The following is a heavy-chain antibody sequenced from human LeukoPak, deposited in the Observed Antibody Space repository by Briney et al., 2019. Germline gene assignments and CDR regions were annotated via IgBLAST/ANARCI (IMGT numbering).Heavy chain of an antibody. D-gene: IGHD2-21*01. CDR2: IGKDGGEK. J-gene: IGHJ4*02. CDR1: GFDFPNYW. CDR3: TRDIVYLQLQN. V-gene: IGHV3-7*03. Sequence: GGSLRLSCAASGFDFPNYWMVWVRQAPEKGLEWVASIGKDGGEKSYGDSVKGRFTISRDNARNSLYLHMSSLRVEDTAVYYCTRDIVYLQLQNWGQGALVTVSS.